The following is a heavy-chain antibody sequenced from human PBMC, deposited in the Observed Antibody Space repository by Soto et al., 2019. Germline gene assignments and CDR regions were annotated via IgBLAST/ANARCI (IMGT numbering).Heavy chain of an antibody. CDR1: GFTFSSYA. D-gene: IGHD3-10*01. V-gene: IGHV3-23*01. Sequence: EVQLLESGGGLVQPGGSLRLSCAASGFTFSSYAMSWVRQAPGKGLEWVSAISGSGGSTYYADSVKGRFTISRDNSKNTLYLQMNSLRAEDTAVYYCAGRQQRHAGPNGQWMVRGFAWGQGTLVTVSS. CDR3: AGRQQRHAGPNGQWMVRGFA. J-gene: IGHJ4*02. CDR2: ISGSGGST.